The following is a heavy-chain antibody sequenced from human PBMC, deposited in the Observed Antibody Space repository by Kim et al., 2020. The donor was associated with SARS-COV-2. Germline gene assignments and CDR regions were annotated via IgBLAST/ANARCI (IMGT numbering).Heavy chain of an antibody. CDR2: IWYDGSNK. Sequence: GGSLRLSCATSGFSFSNYGMHWVRQAPGRGLEWVAIIWYDGSNKYYADSVKGRFTISRDNSKNTVYLQMDSLRVDDTAVYYCGRDHVAVQNKALGYWGQGTLVTVSS. CDR3: GRDHVAVQNKALGY. J-gene: IGHJ4*02. D-gene: IGHD6-19*01. CDR1: GFSFSNYG. V-gene: IGHV3-33*01.